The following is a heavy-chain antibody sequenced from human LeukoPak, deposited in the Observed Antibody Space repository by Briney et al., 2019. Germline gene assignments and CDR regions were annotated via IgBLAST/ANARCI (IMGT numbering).Heavy chain of an antibody. D-gene: IGHD2/OR15-2a*01. J-gene: IGHJ6*02. V-gene: IGHV3-7*01. CDR2: INHEGTEK. CDR3: GRYLYAYGLDV. Sequence: GGSLRLSCEASSGFTFTTNWMAWVRQAPGKGLEWVATINHEGTEKNYVDSVRGRFTVSRDNAKDSLSLQMNSLRAEDTAVYYCGRYLYAYGLDVWSLGTTVTVSS. CDR1: GFTFTTNW.